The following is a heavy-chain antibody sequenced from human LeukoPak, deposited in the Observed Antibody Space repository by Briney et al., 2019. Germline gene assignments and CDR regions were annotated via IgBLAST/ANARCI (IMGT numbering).Heavy chain of an antibody. CDR3: ARTGAVSTAKGWTSWFDP. J-gene: IGHJ5*02. CDR2: IYTSGST. CDR1: GGSISSYY. V-gene: IGHV4-4*07. D-gene: IGHD6-19*01. Sequence: PSETLSLTCTVSGGSISSYYWSWIRQPAGKGLEWIGRIYTSGSTNYNPSLKSRVTMSVDTSKNQFSLKLSSVTAADTAMYYCARTGAVSTAKGWTSWFDPWGQGTLVTVSS.